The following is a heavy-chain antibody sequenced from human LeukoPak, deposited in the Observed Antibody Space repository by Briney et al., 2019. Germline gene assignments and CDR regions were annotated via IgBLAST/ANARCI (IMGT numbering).Heavy chain of an antibody. CDR2: IYASGSA. V-gene: IGHV4-31*03. CDR1: GGSISSGGSY. D-gene: IGHD6-19*01. CDR3: AREAPGGSGWTYFDY. Sequence: SQTLSLTCTVSGGSISSGGSYWSWIRQHPGKSLEWIGYIYASGSANYHPSLKSRVIISLDTSENHVSLRLTSVTAEDTVVYYCAREAPGGSGWTYFDYWGQGSLVTVSS. J-gene: IGHJ4*02.